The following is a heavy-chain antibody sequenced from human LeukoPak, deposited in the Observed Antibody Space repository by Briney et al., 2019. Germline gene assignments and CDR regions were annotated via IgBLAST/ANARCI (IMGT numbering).Heavy chain of an antibody. CDR2: ISAYNGNT. CDR3: AREGSNDSLDY. D-gene: IGHD3-3*01. V-gene: IGHV1-18*01. CDR1: GYTFTSYG. J-gene: IGHJ4*02. Sequence: ASVKVSCKASGYTFTSYGISWVRQAPGQGLEWMGWISAYNGNTNYAQKLQGRVTMTRNTSISTAYMELSSLTSEDTAIYYCAREGSNDSLDYWGQGTLVTVSS.